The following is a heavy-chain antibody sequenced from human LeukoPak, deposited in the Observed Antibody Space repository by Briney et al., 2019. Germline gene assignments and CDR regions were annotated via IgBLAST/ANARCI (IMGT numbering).Heavy chain of an antibody. V-gene: IGHV3-48*02. Sequence: YPGGSLRLSCAASGFIFSSYSMNWVRQAPGKGLEWLSYITSSSDTIYAGSLKGRFTISRDNAKNSLYLQMNSLRDEDTAVYYCAKETYSGNYIYFDYWGQGTLVTVSS. CDR1: GFIFSSYS. CDR2: ITSSSDTI. CDR3: AKETYSGNYIYFDY. D-gene: IGHD1-26*01. J-gene: IGHJ4*02.